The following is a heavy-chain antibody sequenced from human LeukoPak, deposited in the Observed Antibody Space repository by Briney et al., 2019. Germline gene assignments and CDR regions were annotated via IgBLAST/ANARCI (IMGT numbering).Heavy chain of an antibody. Sequence: GESLRISCKGSGYSFTSYWVAWVRQMPGKGLEWMGIIYPRDSDTRYSPSFQGQVTISADKSISTAYLQWSSLKASDTAMYYCARGTMITSTRHLDYWGQGTLVTVSS. V-gene: IGHV5-51*01. CDR3: ARGTMITSTRHLDY. J-gene: IGHJ4*02. CDR2: IYPRDSDT. D-gene: IGHD3-16*01. CDR1: GYSFTSYW.